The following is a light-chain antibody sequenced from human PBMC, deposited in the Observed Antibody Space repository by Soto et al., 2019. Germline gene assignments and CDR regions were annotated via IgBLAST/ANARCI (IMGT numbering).Light chain of an antibody. J-gene: IGKJ1*01. CDR3: QQYNSFPWT. CDR1: QSISSY. V-gene: IGKV1-16*01. CDR2: AAS. Sequence: DIQMTQSPSSLSASVGDRVTITCRASQSISSYLNWYQQKPGKAPKSLIYAASTLHSGVPSRFSGSGSGTEFTLTISSLQPDDFATYYCQQYNSFPWTFGQGTKVDI.